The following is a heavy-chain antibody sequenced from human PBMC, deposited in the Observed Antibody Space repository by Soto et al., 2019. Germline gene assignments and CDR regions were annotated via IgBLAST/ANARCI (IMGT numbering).Heavy chain of an antibody. CDR2: IYPGDSDT. V-gene: IGHV5-51*01. D-gene: IGHD2-21*02. CDR3: ARQDGDALYNFDH. CDR1: GYTFTFYW. J-gene: IGHJ4*02. Sequence: PGESLKISCKASGYTFTFYWIAWVRQMPGKGLEWMGIIYPGDSDTRYSPSFQGQVTISADKSISTAYLQWSSLKASDTAMYYCARQDGDALYNFDHWGQGTLVTVSS.